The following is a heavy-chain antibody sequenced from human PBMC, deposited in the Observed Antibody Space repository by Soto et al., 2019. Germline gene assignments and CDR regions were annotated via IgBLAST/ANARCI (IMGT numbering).Heavy chain of an antibody. CDR2: INHNGST. J-gene: IGHJ4*02. V-gene: IGHV4-34*01. Sequence: QVQLQQWGAGLLKPSDTLSLTCAVYGGSFSGYYWSRIRQPPGKGLEWIGEINHNGSTNYKPSHRSRDTVSVDTSNNQFSLKLSSVTAADTAVYYCARRKSLGSYYGYFDYWGQGTLVTVSS. D-gene: IGHD1-26*01. CDR3: ARRKSLGSYYGYFDY. CDR1: GGSFSGYY.